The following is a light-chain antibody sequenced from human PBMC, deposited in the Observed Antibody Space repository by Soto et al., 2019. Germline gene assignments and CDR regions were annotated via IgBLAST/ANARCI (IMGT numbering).Light chain of an antibody. V-gene: IGLV2-8*01. CDR2: EVS. Sequence: QSALTQPPSASGSPGQSVTISCTGTSSDVGGYNYVSWYQQHPGKAPKLMIYEVSKRPSGVPDRFSGSKSGNTASLTVSGLQAEYEDDYYCSSYAGSNNVFGTGTKLTVL. CDR3: SSYAGSNNV. CDR1: SSDVGGYNY. J-gene: IGLJ1*01.